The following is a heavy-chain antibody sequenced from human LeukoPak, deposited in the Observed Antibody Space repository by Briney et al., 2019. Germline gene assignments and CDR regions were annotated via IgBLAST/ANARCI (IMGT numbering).Heavy chain of an antibody. CDR3: ARDLRVMAGTGWFDP. Sequence: GASVTVSCKASGYTFTSYYMHWVRQAPGQGLEWMGIINPSGGSTSYAQKFQGRVTMTRDTSTSTVYMELSSLRSEDTAVYYCARDLRVMAGTGWFDPWGQGTLVTVSS. CDR1: GYTFTSYY. CDR2: INPSGGST. V-gene: IGHV1-46*01. J-gene: IGHJ5*02. D-gene: IGHD6-19*01.